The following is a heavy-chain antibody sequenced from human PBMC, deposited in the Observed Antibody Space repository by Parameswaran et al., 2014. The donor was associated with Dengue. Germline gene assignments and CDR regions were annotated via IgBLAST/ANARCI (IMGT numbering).Heavy chain of an antibody. Sequence: GLEWVAVIWFDGSNKYYADSVKGRFTISRDNSKNTLYLQMNSLRAEDTAVYYCARANHGGNSGAYYWGQGTLVTVSS. J-gene: IGHJ4*02. CDR2: IWFDGSNK. V-gene: IGHV3-33*01. D-gene: IGHD4-23*01. CDR3: ARANHGGNSGAYY.